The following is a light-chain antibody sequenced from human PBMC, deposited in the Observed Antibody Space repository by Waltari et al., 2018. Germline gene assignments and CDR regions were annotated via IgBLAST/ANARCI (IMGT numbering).Light chain of an antibody. Sequence: DIQMTQPPSSLSASVGHRVTITCRTSQSISSYLNWYQQKPGKAPKLLIYTASNLHSGVPSRFSGSGSETDFTLAISSLQPEDFATYYCQQSYSTPRTFGQGTKVEI. CDR3: QQSYSTPRT. CDR2: TAS. CDR1: QSISSY. V-gene: IGKV1-39*01. J-gene: IGKJ1*01.